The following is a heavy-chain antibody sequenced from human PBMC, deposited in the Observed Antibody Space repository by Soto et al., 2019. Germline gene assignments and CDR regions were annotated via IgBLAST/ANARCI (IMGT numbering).Heavy chain of an antibody. V-gene: IGHV4-59*01. D-gene: IGHD3-3*01. CDR1: GGSISSYY. Sequence: QVQLQESGPGLVKPSETLSLTCTVSGGSISSYYWSWIRQPPGKGLEWIGYIYYSGSTNYNPSLKIRVTITVDTSKNPSSLKLSSVTAADTAVYYCARLPIREADWYFDLWGRGTLVTFAS. J-gene: IGHJ2*01. CDR3: ARLPIREADWYFDL. CDR2: IYYSGST.